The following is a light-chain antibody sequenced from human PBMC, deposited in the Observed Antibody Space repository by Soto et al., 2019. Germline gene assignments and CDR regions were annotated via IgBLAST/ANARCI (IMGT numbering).Light chain of an antibody. J-gene: IGKJ1*01. Sequence: DILMTQSPSSLSASVGDRVTITCRASQTIRNYLNWFQQKPGKAPKLLIFASPSLQSGVPSRFGGSGFGTDFTLSISSLHPEDFATYYCQQAYSVPWTFGRGTRVELK. CDR1: QTIRNY. CDR3: QQAYSVPWT. CDR2: ASP. V-gene: IGKV1-39*01.